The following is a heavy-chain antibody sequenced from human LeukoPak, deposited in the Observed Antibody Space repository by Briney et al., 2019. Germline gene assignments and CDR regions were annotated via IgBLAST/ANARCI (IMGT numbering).Heavy chain of an antibody. CDR3: ARDGDSGWYTGENYYYYGMDV. Sequence: GRSLRLSCAASGFTFSSFAMHWVRQAPDKGLEWVAVISYDGTNKDYADSVKGRFTMSRDNSKNTLYLQMNSLRLEDTALYYCARDGDSGWYTGENYYYYGMDVWGQGTTVTVSS. CDR1: GFTFSSFA. D-gene: IGHD6-19*01. CDR2: ISYDGTNK. V-gene: IGHV3-30-3*01. J-gene: IGHJ6*02.